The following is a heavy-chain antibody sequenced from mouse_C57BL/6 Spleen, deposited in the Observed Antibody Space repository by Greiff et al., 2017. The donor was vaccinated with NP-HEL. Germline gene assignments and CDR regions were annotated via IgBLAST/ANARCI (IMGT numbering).Heavy chain of an antibody. V-gene: IGHV1-59*01. Sequence: QVQLQQPGAELVRPGTSVKLSCKASGYTFTSYWMPWVTQRPGQGLEWIGVIDPSDRYTNYNQKFKGKATLTVDTSSITASMQLSSLTAEDSAVYYCSRADGEAYFDYGGQGTTLTVSS. CDR2: IDPSDRYT. CDR3: SRADGEAYFDY. J-gene: IGHJ2*01. CDR1: GYTFTSYW. D-gene: IGHD3-2*02.